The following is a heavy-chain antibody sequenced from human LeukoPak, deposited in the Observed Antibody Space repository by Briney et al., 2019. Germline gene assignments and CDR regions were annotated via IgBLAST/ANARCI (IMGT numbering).Heavy chain of an antibody. Sequence: GASVKVSCKASGYTFTSHGISWVRQAPGQGLEWMGWISAYNGNTNYAQKLQGRVTMTTDASTSTAYMELRSLRSDDTAVYYCARYSSGWYHFDSWGQGTLVTVSS. V-gene: IGHV1-18*01. J-gene: IGHJ4*02. CDR2: ISAYNGNT. D-gene: IGHD6-19*01. CDR3: ARYSSGWYHFDS. CDR1: GYTFTSHG.